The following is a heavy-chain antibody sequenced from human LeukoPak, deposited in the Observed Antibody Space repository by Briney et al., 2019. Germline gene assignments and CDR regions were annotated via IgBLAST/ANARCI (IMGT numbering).Heavy chain of an antibody. V-gene: IGHV4-34*01. J-gene: IGHJ4*02. CDR3: ARGRTPQYYYGSGSYYHRYYFDY. CDR2: INHSGST. CDR1: GGSFSGYY. D-gene: IGHD3-10*01. Sequence: PSETLSLTCAVYGGSFSGYYWSWIRQPPGKGLEWIGEINHSGSTNYNPSLKSRVTMSVDTSKNQFSLKLSSVTAADTAVYYCARGRTPQYYYGSGSYYHRYYFDYWGQGTLVTVSS.